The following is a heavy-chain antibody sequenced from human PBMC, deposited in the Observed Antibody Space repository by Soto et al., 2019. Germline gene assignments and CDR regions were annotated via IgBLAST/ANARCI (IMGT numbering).Heavy chain of an antibody. D-gene: IGHD3-10*01. CDR2: IYSGGYK. CDR1: GFTVSNNY. V-gene: IGHV3-53*01. Sequence: EVQLVESGGGLIQPGGSLRLSCAVSGFTVSNNYMSWVRQAPGKGLEGVSVIYSGGYKAYGDSVKGRFTISRYNSKNTSYFKRNGGRADTTAVYCCAPLAGGGGYWGQGTLVTVSS. CDR3: APLAGGGGY. J-gene: IGHJ4*02.